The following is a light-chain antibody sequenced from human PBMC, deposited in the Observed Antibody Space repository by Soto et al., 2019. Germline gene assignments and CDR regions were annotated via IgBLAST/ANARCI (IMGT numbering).Light chain of an antibody. V-gene: IGKV3D-20*02. CDR3: QQRSNWPRT. CDR1: QSVSNNY. J-gene: IGKJ1*01. Sequence: EIVLTQSPGTLSLSPVESATLSCRASQSVSNNYLAWYQQKPGQAPRLLIYGASSRATGIPARFSGSGAGTDFTLTISSLEPEDFAVYYCQQRSNWPRTFGQGTKVDIK. CDR2: GAS.